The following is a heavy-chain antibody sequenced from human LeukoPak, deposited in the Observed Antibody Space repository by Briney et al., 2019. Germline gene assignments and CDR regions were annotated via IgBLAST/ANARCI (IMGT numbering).Heavy chain of an antibody. CDR2: INHSGST. D-gene: IGHD3-10*01. CDR1: GGSFSGYY. CDR3: ARGRLLAWFGPKNWFDP. V-gene: IGHV4-34*01. Sequence: ASETLSLTCAVYGGSFSGYYWSWIRQPPGKGLEWTGEINHSGSTNYNPSLKSRVTISVDTSKNQFSLKLSSVTAADTAVYYCARGRLLAWFGPKNWFDPWGQGTLVTVSS. J-gene: IGHJ5*02.